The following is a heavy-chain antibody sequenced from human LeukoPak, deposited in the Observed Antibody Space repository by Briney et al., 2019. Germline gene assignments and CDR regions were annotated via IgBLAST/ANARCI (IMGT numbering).Heavy chain of an antibody. CDR2: ISSSSSYI. J-gene: IGHJ4*02. CDR1: GFTFSSYS. D-gene: IGHD5-24*01. V-gene: IGHV3-21*01. CDR3: ARDREMATIADY. Sequence: GGSLRLSCAASGFTFSSYSMNWVRQAPGKGLEWVSSISSSSSYIYYADSVKGRFAISRDNAKNSLYLQMNSLRAEDTAVYYCARDREMATIADYWGQGTLVTVSS.